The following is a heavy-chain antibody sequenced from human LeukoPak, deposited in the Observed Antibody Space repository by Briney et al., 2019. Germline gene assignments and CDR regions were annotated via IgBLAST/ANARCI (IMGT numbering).Heavy chain of an antibody. D-gene: IGHD3-22*01. J-gene: IGHJ6*02. CDR1: GYTFTSYD. CDR2: MNPNSGNT. V-gene: IGHV1-8*01. Sequence: ASVKVSCKASGYTFTSYDINWVRQATGQGLEWMGWMNPNSGNTGYAQKFQGRVTMTRNTSISTAYMELSSLRSEDTAVYYCARVEGSGSYYDSSGYYYYGMDVWGQGTLVTVSS. CDR3: ARVEGSGSYYDSSGYYYYGMDV.